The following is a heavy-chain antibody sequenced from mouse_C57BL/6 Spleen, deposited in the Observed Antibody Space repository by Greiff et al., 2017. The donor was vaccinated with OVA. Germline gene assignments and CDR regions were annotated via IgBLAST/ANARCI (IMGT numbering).Heavy chain of an antibody. D-gene: IGHD1-1*01. CDR3: ARPPHYYGSSYGFAY. Sequence: QVQLQQPGAELVKPGASVKLSCKASGYTFTSYWMQWVKQRPGQGLEWIGEIDPSDSYTNYNQKFKGKATLTVDTSSSTAYMQLSSLTSEDSAVYYCARPPHYYGSSYGFAYWGQGNLVTVSA. CDR1: GYTFTSYW. CDR2: IDPSDSYT. J-gene: IGHJ3*01. V-gene: IGHV1-50*01.